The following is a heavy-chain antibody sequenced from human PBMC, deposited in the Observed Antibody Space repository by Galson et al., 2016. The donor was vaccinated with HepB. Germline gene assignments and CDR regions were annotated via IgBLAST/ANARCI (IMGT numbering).Heavy chain of an antibody. CDR3: ARDAPLKISGWYLGAGAGSFDI. J-gene: IGHJ3*02. V-gene: IGHV1-69*06. Sequence: SVKVSCKASGGTFSNFAISWLRQAPGQGLEWMRGIIPLFGATNYAQKFQGRVTITADKSTTTVYMDLSSLRSEDTAVYYCARDAPLKISGWYLGAGAGSFDIWGQGTMFTVSS. D-gene: IGHD6-19*01. CDR2: IIPLFGAT. CDR1: GGTFSNFA.